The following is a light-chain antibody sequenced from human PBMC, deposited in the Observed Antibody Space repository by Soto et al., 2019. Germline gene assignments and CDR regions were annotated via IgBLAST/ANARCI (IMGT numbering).Light chain of an antibody. Sequence: EIVLTQSPGTLSLSPGERATLSCRASQSVSSSYLAWYQQKPGQAPRLLIYGASSRATGIPDRFSGSGSGTDFTLTISRLEPEDFAVYYCQQYGSSPPYTCGQGTKLEIK. CDR1: QSVSSSY. V-gene: IGKV3-20*01. CDR2: GAS. CDR3: QQYGSSPPYT. J-gene: IGKJ2*01.